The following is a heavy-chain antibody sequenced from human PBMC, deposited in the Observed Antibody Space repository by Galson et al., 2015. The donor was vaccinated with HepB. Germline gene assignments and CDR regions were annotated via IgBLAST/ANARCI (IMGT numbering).Heavy chain of an antibody. V-gene: IGHV6-1*01. D-gene: IGHD5-24*01. CDR1: GDSVSNRYVA. J-gene: IGHJ5*02. CDR2: TFYRSQWYN. CDR3: ARLQGDGYNFWVDP. Sequence: CAISGDSVSNRYVAWTWIRQSPSRGLEWLGRTFYRSQWYNDYADSVTSRITINPDTASNQFSLHLNSVTPEDTAVYYCARLQGDGYNFWVDPWGQGTLVTVSS.